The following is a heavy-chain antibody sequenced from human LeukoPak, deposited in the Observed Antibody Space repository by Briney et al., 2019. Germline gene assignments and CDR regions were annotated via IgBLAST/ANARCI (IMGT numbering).Heavy chain of an antibody. Sequence: SDTLSLTCTVSGGSISSYYWSWIRQPPGKGLEWIGYIYYSGSTNYNPSLKSRATISVDTSKNQFSLKLSSVTAADTAVYYCARVVWVPAAPYFDYWGQGTLVTVSS. V-gene: IGHV4-59*07. CDR1: GGSISSYY. J-gene: IGHJ4*02. CDR2: IYYSGST. D-gene: IGHD2-2*01. CDR3: ARVVWVPAAPYFDY.